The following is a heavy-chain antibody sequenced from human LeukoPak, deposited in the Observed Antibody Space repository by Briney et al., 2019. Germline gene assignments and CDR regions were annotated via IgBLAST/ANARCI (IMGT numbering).Heavy chain of an antibody. V-gene: IGHV3-11*01. CDR1: GFTFRDFY. CDR2: ISSSGSPI. CDR3: ARLPTTVGSGFTDY. Sequence: GSLRLSCAASGFTFRDFYMGWIRQAPGKGLEWVSYISSSGSPINYADSVKGRFTISRDNAKNSLYLQMNSLSAEDTAIYFCARLPTTVGSGFTDYWGQGTLVTVSS. D-gene: IGHD6-19*01. J-gene: IGHJ4*02.